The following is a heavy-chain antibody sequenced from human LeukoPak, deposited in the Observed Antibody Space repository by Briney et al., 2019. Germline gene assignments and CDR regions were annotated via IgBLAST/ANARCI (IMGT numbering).Heavy chain of an antibody. D-gene: IGHD3-9*01. CDR3: ARREGELRYFDWLTPRD. Sequence: SETLSLTCAVSGDSISSNNWWSWVRQPPGKGLEWIGEIYLSGSTNYSPSLKSRVSISVDKSKNQFSLKLSSVTAADTAVYYCARREGELRYFDWLTPRDWGQGTLVTVSS. V-gene: IGHV4-4*02. CDR2: IYLSGST. CDR1: GDSISSNNW. J-gene: IGHJ4*02.